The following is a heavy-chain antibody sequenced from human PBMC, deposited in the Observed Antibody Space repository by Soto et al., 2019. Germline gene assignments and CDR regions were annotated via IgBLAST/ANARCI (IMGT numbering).Heavy chain of an antibody. J-gene: IGHJ5*02. Sequence: WKGCGGGLGSSASRWVRQAPRQGLEWMGGIIPSCGTANYAQKFQGRVTITADESTSTAYMELSSLRSEDTAVYYCARDMSPVTTYCFDPWGQRTPVPVFS. CDR2: IIPSCGTA. CDR3: ARDMSPVTTYCFDP. V-gene: IGHV1-69*01. D-gene: IGHD4-4*01. CDR1: GGGLGSSA.